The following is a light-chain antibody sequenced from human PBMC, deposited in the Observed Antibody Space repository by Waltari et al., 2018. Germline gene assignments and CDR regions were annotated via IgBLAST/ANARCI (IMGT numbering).Light chain of an antibody. Sequence: DIEMTQSPSTLSASVGDTITITCRASQSICNYLAWYQQKPGKAPKLLIYKASSSGSGVPSRFSGSGSATEFTLTISSLQPDDFATYYCQQYNTYSSFGQGTKLEIK. CDR3: QQYNTYSS. CDR2: KAS. J-gene: IGKJ2*03. V-gene: IGKV1-5*03. CDR1: QSICNY.